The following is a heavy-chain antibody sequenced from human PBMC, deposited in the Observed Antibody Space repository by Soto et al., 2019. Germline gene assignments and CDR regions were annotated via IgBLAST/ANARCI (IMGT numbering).Heavy chain of an antibody. CDR2: VYYSGST. CDR3: ATHHVEMTTNYAFDI. Sequence: SETLSLTCTVAGGSISGYDWSWIRQHPGKGLEWIGYVYYSGSTNYNPSLKSRVTISVDTSKNQFSLKLSSVTAADTAVYYCATHHVEMTTNYAFDIWGQGTKVTVSS. CDR1: GGSISGYD. D-gene: IGHD4-4*01. J-gene: IGHJ3*02. V-gene: IGHV4-59*01.